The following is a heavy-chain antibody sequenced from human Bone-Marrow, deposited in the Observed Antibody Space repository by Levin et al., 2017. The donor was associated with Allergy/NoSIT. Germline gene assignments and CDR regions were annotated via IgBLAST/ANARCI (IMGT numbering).Heavy chain of an antibody. CDR2: ISWNSGSI. V-gene: IGHV3-9*01. D-gene: IGHD6-6*01. J-gene: IGHJ2*01. CDR1: GFTFDDYA. Sequence: GGSLRLSCAASGFTFDDYAMHWVRQAPGKGLEWVSGISWNSGSIGYADSVKGRFTISRDNAKNSLYLQMNSLRAEDTALYYCAKYSSSSTYWYFDLWGRGTLVTVSS. CDR3: AKYSSSSTYWYFDL.